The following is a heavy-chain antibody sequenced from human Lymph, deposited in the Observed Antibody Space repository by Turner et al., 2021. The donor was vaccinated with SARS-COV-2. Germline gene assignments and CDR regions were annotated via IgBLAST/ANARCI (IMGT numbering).Heavy chain of an antibody. V-gene: IGHV3-30*18. CDR3: AKVRSIFGVVIGGMDV. CDR2: ISYDGSNK. D-gene: IGHD3-3*01. Sequence: QVQLVESGGGVVKPGRSLRLSCAAHGFTFSSYGMHWVRQAPGKGLEWVAVISYDGSNKYYADSVKGRFTISRDNSKNTLYLQMNSLRAEDTAVYYCAKVRSIFGVVIGGMDVWGQGTTVTVSS. J-gene: IGHJ6*02. CDR1: GFTFSSYG.